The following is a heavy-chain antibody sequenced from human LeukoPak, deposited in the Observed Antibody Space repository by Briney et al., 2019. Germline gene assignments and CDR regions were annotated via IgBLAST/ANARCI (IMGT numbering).Heavy chain of an antibody. Sequence: SETLSLTCTVSGGSISSYYWSWIRQPPGKGLEWIGYIYYSGSTNYNPSLKSRVTMSVDTSKNQFSLKLSSVTAADTAVYYCARWTITGTTDYSDYWGQGTLVTVSS. CDR3: ARWTITGTTDYSDY. D-gene: IGHD1-7*01. CDR1: GGSISSYY. CDR2: IYYSGST. J-gene: IGHJ4*02. V-gene: IGHV4-59*12.